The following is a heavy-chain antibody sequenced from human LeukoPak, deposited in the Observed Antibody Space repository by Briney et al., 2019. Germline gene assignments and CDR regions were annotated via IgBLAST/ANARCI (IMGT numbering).Heavy chain of an antibody. J-gene: IGHJ5*02. Sequence: PSETLSLTCTVSGGSLSGSTYYWSWIRQPAGKGLEWIGRIYTSGSTNYNPSLKSRVTISVDTSKNQFSLKLSSVTAADTAVYYCARDYLLWFGESSNWFDPWGQGTLVTVSS. CDR1: GGSLSGSTYY. CDR2: IYTSGST. D-gene: IGHD3-10*01. CDR3: ARDYLLWFGESSNWFDP. V-gene: IGHV4-61*02.